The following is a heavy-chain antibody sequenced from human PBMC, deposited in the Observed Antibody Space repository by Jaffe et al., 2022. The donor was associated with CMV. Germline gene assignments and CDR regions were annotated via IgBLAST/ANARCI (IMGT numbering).Heavy chain of an antibody. Sequence: QVQLQQWGAGLLKPSETLSLTCAVYGGSFSGYYWSWIRQPPGKGLEWIGEINHSGSTNYNPSLKSRVTISVDTSKNQFSLKLSSVTAADTAVYYCARVHTRWYYYDSSGYSYYMDVWGKGTTVTVSS. D-gene: IGHD3-22*01. J-gene: IGHJ6*03. V-gene: IGHV4-34*01. CDR2: INHSGST. CDR1: GGSFSGYY. CDR3: ARVHTRWYYYDSSGYSYYMDV.